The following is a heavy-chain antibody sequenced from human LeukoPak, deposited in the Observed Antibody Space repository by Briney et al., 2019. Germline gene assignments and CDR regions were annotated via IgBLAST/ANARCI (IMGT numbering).Heavy chain of an antibody. J-gene: IGHJ3*02. Sequence: ASVKVSGKASGYTFTSYYMHWVRQAPGQGLEWMGIINPSGGSTSYAQKFQGRVTMTRDTSTSTVYMELSSLRSEDTAVYYCARGQRLVVPSRAFDIWGQGTMVTVSS. CDR1: GYTFTSYY. D-gene: IGHD2-2*01. CDR2: INPSGGST. V-gene: IGHV1-46*01. CDR3: ARGQRLVVPSRAFDI.